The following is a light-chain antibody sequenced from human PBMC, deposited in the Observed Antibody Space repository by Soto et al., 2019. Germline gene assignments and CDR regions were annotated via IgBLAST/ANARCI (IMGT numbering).Light chain of an antibody. CDR1: QTISSW. J-gene: IGKJ1*01. V-gene: IGKV1-5*03. CDR3: QHYNSYSGA. Sequence: DIQMTQSPSTLSGSVGDRVTITCRASQTISSWLAWYQQKPGKAPKLLIYKASTLKSGVPSRFSGSGSGTELTLTISSLQPDDFATYYCQHYNSYSGAFGQGTKEELK. CDR2: KAS.